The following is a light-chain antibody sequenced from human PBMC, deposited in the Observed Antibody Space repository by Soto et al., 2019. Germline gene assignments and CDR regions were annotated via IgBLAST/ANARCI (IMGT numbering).Light chain of an antibody. CDR1: QSVSSSY. V-gene: IGKV3-15*01. CDR2: GAS. CDR3: QQYKNWPHT. J-gene: IGKJ1*01. Sequence: EMVLTQSPGTLSLSPGERATLSCRASQSVSSSYLAWYQQKPGQAPRLLIYGASTRATGIPARFSGSGSGTEFTLTISSLQSEDFAVYYCQQYKNWPHTFGQGTKV.